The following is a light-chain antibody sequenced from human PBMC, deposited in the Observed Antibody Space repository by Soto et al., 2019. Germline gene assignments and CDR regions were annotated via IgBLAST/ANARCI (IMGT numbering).Light chain of an antibody. CDR3: QNYNIPPLT. CDR2: ATS. CDR1: QGIAPY. J-gene: IGKJ4*01. Sequence: DVQMTQSPSSLSAFVGDRVTITCRASQGIAPYLAWFQQKPGKVPKLLIYATSTLQSGVPSRFSGSGSGTDFTLTINILQPEDVGTYYCQNYNIPPLTFGGGTKVEIK. V-gene: IGKV1-27*01.